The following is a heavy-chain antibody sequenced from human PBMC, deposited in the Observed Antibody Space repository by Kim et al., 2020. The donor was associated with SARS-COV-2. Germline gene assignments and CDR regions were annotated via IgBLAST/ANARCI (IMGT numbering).Heavy chain of an antibody. V-gene: IGHV4-59*08. D-gene: IGHD3-10*01. CDR2: IHYTGRT. CDR1: GGSITNYF. CDR3: SRHYGSGTFSLDH. J-gene: IGHJ4*02. Sequence: SETLSLTCSVSGGSITNYFWCWIRQPPGMGMEFFGYIHYTGRTNYNPSINSRVTMSVDTSKNQYSLNLSSVTAADSAVNYCSRHYGSGTFSLDHLGQGTL.